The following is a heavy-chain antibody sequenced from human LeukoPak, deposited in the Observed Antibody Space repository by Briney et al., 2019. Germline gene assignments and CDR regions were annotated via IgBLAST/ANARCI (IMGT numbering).Heavy chain of an antibody. CDR2: INPSGGST. D-gene: IGHD6-13*01. CDR3: ARTSGIAAAGTILDY. V-gene: IGHV1-46*01. J-gene: IGHJ4*02. CDR1: GYTFTSYY. Sequence: GASVKVSCKASGYTFTSYYMHWVRQAPGQGLEWMGIINPSGGSTSYAQKFQGRVTMTRDMSTSTVYMELSSLRSEDTAVYYCARTSGIAAAGTILDYWGQGTLVTVSS.